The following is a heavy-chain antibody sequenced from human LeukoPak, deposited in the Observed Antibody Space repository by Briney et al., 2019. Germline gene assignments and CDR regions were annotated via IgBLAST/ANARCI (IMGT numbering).Heavy chain of an antibody. CDR3: ARLWDFTSLYYYYMDV. V-gene: IGHV5-51*01. D-gene: IGHD2-2*01. CDR1: GYSFTSYW. J-gene: IGHJ6*03. CDR2: IYPGDSDT. Sequence: PGESLKISCKGSGYSFTSYWIGWVRQMPGKGLEWMGIIYPGDSDTRYSPSFQGQVTISADKSISTAYLQWSSLKASDTAMYYCARLWDFTSLYYYYMDVWGKGTTVTVSS.